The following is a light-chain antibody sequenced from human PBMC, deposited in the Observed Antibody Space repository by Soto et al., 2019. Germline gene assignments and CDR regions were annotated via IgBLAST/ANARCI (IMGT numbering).Light chain of an antibody. V-gene: IGKV3-20*01. CDR2: GAS. CDR1: QSVTSSY. Sequence: EIVLTQSPGTLSLSPGERATISCRASQSVTSSYLAWYQHKPGQAPRLLIYGASSGATDIPDRFSGSGSGTDFTLTISRLEPEDFAVYYCQQYGSSPITFGQGTRLEIK. CDR3: QQYGSSPIT. J-gene: IGKJ5*01.